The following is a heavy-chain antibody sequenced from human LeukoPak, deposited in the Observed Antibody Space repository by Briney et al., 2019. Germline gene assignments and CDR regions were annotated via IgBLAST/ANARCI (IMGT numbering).Heavy chain of an antibody. D-gene: IGHD5-12*01. V-gene: IGHV3-9*01. Sequence: GGSLRLSCAASGFKFDDYAMHWVRQAPGKGLEWVSGISWNSGDIGYADSVKGRFTISRDNAKNSLYLQMNSLRAEDTAVYYCARDSGYDDYFQHWGQGTLVTVSS. CDR2: ISWNSGDI. CDR3: ARDSGYDDYFQH. J-gene: IGHJ1*01. CDR1: GFKFDDYA.